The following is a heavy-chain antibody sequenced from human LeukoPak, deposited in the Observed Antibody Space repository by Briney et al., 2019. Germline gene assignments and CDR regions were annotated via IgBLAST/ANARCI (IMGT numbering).Heavy chain of an antibody. CDR2: INSDGSST. CDR3: ARGHPTFGGSLHV. CDR1: GFTFSSSW. Sequence: GGSLRLSCAASGFTFSSSWMHWVRQAPGKGLVWVSRINSDGSSTSYADSVKGRFTISRDNAKNTLFLQMGSLRAEDTALYYCARGHPTFGGSLHVWGQGTMVTVSS. D-gene: IGHD3-16*01. V-gene: IGHV3-74*01. J-gene: IGHJ3*01.